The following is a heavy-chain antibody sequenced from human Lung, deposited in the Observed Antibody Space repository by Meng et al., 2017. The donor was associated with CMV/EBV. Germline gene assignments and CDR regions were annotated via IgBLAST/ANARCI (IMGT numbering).Heavy chain of an antibody. J-gene: IGHJ6*02. CDR3: VRHIIVIPGRGYGVDV. Sequence: SXTXSLXCRVSDHSFTRDFFWGWVRQPPGKGLECIGVNDCGTTHYNPSLKSRVAISVDTSGTQFSLTLSSVTAADSAIYYCVRHIIVIPGRGYGVDVWGQGXTVTVSS. V-gene: IGHV4-38-2*01. D-gene: IGHD2-2*01. CDR2: VNDCGTT. CDR1: DHSFTRDFF.